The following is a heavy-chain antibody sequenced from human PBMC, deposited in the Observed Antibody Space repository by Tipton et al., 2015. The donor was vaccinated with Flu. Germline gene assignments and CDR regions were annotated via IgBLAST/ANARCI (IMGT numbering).Heavy chain of an antibody. Sequence: LRLSCTVSGGSISSGGYYWSWIRQHPGKGLEWIGYIYYSGTTYYNPSLKSRLTISVDTSKNQFSLKLSSVTAADTAVYYCARGSRSYYEIRSLIPFDYWGQGTLVTVSS. CDR1: GGSISSGGYY. D-gene: IGHD1-26*01. V-gene: IGHV4-31*03. CDR2: IYYSGTT. CDR3: ARGSRSYYEIRSLIPFDY. J-gene: IGHJ4*02.